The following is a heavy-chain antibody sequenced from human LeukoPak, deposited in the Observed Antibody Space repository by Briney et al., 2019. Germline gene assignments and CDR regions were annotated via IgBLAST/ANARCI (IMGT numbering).Heavy chain of an antibody. CDR3: ARGSTRPNWFDP. CDR1: GGSFSGYY. J-gene: IGHJ5*02. D-gene: IGHD2-2*01. Sequence: PSETLSLTCAVYGGSFSGYYWSWTRQPPGKGLEWIGEINHSGSTNYKPSLKSRVTISVDTSKNQFSLKLSSVTAADTAVYYCARGSTRPNWFDPWGQGTLVTVSS. CDR2: INHSGST. V-gene: IGHV4-34*01.